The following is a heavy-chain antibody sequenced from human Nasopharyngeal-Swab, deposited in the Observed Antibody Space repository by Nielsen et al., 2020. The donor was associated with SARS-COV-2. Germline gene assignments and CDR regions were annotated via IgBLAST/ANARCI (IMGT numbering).Heavy chain of an antibody. J-gene: IGHJ6*02. CDR3: AKALAAMDDYYYYGMDV. CDR1: GFTFSSYG. CDR2: ISYDGSNK. D-gene: IGHD5-18*01. V-gene: IGHV3-30*18. Sequence: GESLKISCAASGFTFSSYGMHWVRQAPGKELEWVAVISYDGSNKYYADSVKGRFTISRDNSKNTLYLQMNSLRAEDTAVYYCAKALAAMDDYYYYGMDVWGQGTTVTVSS.